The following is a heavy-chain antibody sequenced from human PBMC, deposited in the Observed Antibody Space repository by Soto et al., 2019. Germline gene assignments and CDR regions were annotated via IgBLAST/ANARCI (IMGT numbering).Heavy chain of an antibody. V-gene: IGHV4-39*01. CDR1: GGSISSSSYY. CDR3: ARPRYGYNDFDY. D-gene: IGHD5-12*01. Sequence: QLQLQESGPGLVKPSETLSLTCTVSGGSISSSSYYWGWIRQPPGKGLEWIGSIYYSGSTYYNPSLKSRVTISVDTSKNQFSLKLSSVTAADTAVYYCARPRYGYNDFDYWGQGTLVTVSS. J-gene: IGHJ4*02. CDR2: IYYSGST.